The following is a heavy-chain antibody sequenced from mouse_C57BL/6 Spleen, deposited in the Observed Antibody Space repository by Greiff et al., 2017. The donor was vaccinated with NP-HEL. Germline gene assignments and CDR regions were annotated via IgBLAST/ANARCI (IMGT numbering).Heavy chain of an antibody. V-gene: IGHV1-72*01. D-gene: IGHD1-1*01. J-gene: IGHJ1*03. Sequence: QVQLQQPGAELVKPGASVKLSCKASGYTFTSYWMHWVKQRPGRGLEWIGRIDPNSGGTKYNEKFKSKATLTVDKPSSTAYMQLSSLTSEDSAVYYCARSGTTVVVGNWYFDVWGTGTTVTVSS. CDR1: GYTFTSYW. CDR3: ARSGTTVVVGNWYFDV. CDR2: IDPNSGGT.